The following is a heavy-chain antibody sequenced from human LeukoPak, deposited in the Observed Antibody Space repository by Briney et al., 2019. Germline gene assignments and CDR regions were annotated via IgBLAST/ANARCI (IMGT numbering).Heavy chain of an antibody. J-gene: IGHJ5*02. V-gene: IGHV4-4*07. CDR3: ARELTAYSSSWYTWFDP. CDR1: GGSISSYY. Sequence: SETLSLTCTVSGGSISSYYWSWIRQPPGKGLQWIGRIYTSGSTNYNPSLKSRVTISVDKSKNQFSLKLSSVTAADTAVYYCARELTAYSSSWYTWFDPWGQGTLVTVSS. D-gene: IGHD6-13*01. CDR2: IYTSGST.